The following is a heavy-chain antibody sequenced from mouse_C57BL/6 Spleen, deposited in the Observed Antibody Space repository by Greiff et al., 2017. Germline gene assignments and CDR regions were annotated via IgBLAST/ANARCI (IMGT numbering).Heavy chain of an antibody. D-gene: IGHD2-3*01. CDR1: GYTFTSYW. J-gene: IGHJ3*01. V-gene: IGHV1-55*01. Sequence: QVQLQQSGAELVKPGASVKMSCKASGYTFTSYWITWVKQRPGQGLEWIGDIYPGSGSTNYNEKFKSKATLTVDTSSSTAYMQLSSLTSEDSAVXYCARWDDGYYAAWFAYWGQGTLVTVSA. CDR3: ARWDDGYYAAWFAY. CDR2: IYPGSGST.